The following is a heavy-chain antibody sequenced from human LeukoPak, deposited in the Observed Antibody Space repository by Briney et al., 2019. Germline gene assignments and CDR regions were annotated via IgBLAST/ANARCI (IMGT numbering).Heavy chain of an antibody. D-gene: IGHD1-7*01. J-gene: IGHJ4*02. Sequence: PGGSLRLSCAASLVTFSSYAMSWVRQAPGKGLECVSAISGSGFSTYYADSVKGRFTISRDTSKNTLYLQENSLRAEDTAVYYCARENWNFDRSSFDYWGQGTLVTVSS. V-gene: IGHV3-23*01. CDR3: ARENWNFDRSSFDY. CDR2: ISGSGFST. CDR1: LVTFSSYA.